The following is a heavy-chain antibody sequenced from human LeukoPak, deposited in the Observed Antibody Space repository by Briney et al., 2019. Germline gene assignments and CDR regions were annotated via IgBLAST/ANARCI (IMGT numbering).Heavy chain of an antibody. CDR3: ARSRRGYYMDV. J-gene: IGHJ6*03. V-gene: IGHV1-8*01. Sequence: ASVKVSCKASGYSFNNYDINWVRQAAGQGPEWMGSLDPHSGDTDYAQKVRGRVIMTKNTSINTAYLEFSSLISEDTAVYYCARSRRGYYMDVWGRGTTVTVSS. CDR2: LDPHSGDT. CDR1: GYSFNNYD.